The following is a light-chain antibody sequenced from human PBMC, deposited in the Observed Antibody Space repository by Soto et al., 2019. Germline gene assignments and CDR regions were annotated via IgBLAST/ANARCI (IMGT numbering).Light chain of an antibody. CDR3: QQYNTYSGT. CDR1: QSISSW. V-gene: IGKV1-5*01. Sequence: IQMTQSPSTLSASVGDRVTITCRASQSISSWLAWYQQKPGKAPKLLIYDASSLESGVPSRFRGSGSGTEFTLTIRSLQPDDFATYYCQQYNTYSGTFGQGTKVEIK. J-gene: IGKJ1*01. CDR2: DAS.